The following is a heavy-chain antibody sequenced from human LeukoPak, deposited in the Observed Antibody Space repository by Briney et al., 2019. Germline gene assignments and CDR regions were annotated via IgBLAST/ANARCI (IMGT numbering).Heavy chain of an antibody. CDR1: GFTVTSYG. CDR3: AREYSSGWYYFDY. J-gene: IGHJ4*02. V-gene: IGHV3-30*03. Sequence: GRSLRPSCAASGFTVTSYGMHWVRQAPGKGLGWVAVISDDGSNKYYADSVKGRFTISRDNSKNTLYLQMNSLRGEDTAVYYCAREYSSGWYYFDYWGQGTLVTVSS. D-gene: IGHD6-19*01. CDR2: ISDDGSNK.